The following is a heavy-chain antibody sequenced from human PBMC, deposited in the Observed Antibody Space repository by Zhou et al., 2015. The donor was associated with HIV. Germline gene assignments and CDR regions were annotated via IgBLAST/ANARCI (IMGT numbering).Heavy chain of an antibody. CDR2: INPNSGGT. CDR1: GYTFTGYY. J-gene: IGHJ5*02. CDR3: ARDFSSSGWTLFDP. Sequence: QVQLVQSGAEVKKPGASVKVSCKASGYTFTGYYMHWVRQAPGQGLEWMGWINPNSGGTDYAQKFQGRVTMTRDTSISTAYMELNRLRSDDTAFYYCARDFSSSGWTLFDPWGQGTLVTVSS. V-gene: IGHV1-2*02. D-gene: IGHD6-19*01.